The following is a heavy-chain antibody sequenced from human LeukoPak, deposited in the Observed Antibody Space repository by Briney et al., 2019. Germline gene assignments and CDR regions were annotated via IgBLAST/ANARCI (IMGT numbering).Heavy chain of an antibody. CDR2: IYYSGST. Sequence: SETLSLTCTVSGGSISSSSYYWGWIRQPPGKGLEWIGSIYYSGSTYYNPSLKSRVTISVDTSKNQFSLKLSSVTAADTAVYYCARHGLPTVVPALLFDYWGQGTLVTVSS. CDR1: GGSISSSSYY. CDR3: ARHGLPTVVPALLFDY. J-gene: IGHJ4*02. D-gene: IGHD4-23*01. V-gene: IGHV4-39*01.